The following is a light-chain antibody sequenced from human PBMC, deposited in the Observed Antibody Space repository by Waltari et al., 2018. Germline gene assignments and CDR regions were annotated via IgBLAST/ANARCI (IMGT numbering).Light chain of an antibody. Sequence: DIQMTQSPSSLSASVGDRVIITCRASQNIDNYLNWYQQKPGKAPKLLIYASSNLQSGVPSRFSGDGSGTDVTLTISTLQPADFATYYCQQSSSSPITFGPGTKVDVK. CDR3: QQSSSSPIT. V-gene: IGKV1-39*01. J-gene: IGKJ3*01. CDR1: QNIDNY. CDR2: ASS.